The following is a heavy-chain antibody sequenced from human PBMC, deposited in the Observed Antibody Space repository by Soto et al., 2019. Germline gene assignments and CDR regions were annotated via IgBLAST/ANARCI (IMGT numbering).Heavy chain of an antibody. CDR3: AKDIAMVRGVIIGMDV. Sequence: QVQLVESGGGVVQPGRSLRLSCAASGFTFSNYGMHWVRQAPGKGLEWVAVISHDGSNNYYPDSVKGRFTISRDNSRDTLFLQMNSLRAEDTAVYYCAKDIAMVRGVIIGMDVWGQGTTVTVSS. J-gene: IGHJ6*02. V-gene: IGHV3-30*18. D-gene: IGHD3-10*01. CDR2: ISHDGSNN. CDR1: GFTFSNYG.